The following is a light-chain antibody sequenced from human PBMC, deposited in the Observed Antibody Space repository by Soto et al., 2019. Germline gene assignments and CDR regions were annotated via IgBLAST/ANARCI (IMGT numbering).Light chain of an antibody. CDR1: SSDDGGYNY. V-gene: IGLV2-8*01. J-gene: IGLJ3*02. Sequence: QSALTQPPSASGSPGQSGTISCTGTSSDDGGYNYVSWYQQYPGRAPKLMIYEVTKRPSGVPDRFSGYKSGNTAALTVSGLQAEDEGDYYCSSYASSNDFYFVFGGGSKVTVL. CDR2: EVT. CDR3: SSYASSNDFYFV.